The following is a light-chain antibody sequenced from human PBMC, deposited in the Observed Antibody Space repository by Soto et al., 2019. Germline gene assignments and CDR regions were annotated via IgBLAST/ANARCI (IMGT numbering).Light chain of an antibody. CDR1: QDIGSS. Sequence: DIQMTQSPSSVSASVGDRVTISCRASQDIGSSLAWYQQKPGKAPKLLIYAASSLQSGVPSRISGRGSGTEFTLTISSLQPEDCATYYCQQSYNTPWTFGQGTKVDIK. CDR3: QQSYNTPWT. CDR2: AAS. V-gene: IGKV1-12*01. J-gene: IGKJ1*01.